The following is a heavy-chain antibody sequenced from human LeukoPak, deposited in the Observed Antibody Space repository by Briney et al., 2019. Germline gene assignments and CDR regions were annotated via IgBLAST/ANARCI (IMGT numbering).Heavy chain of an antibody. Sequence: GGSLRLSCAASGFTFSSYGMHWVRQAPGKGLEWVAVISYDGSNKYYADSVKGRFTISRDNSKNTLYLQMNSLRAEDTAVYYCATPGRDWGQGTLVTVSS. CDR3: ATPGRD. V-gene: IGHV3-30*03. CDR1: GFTFSSYG. CDR2: ISYDGSNK. J-gene: IGHJ4*02.